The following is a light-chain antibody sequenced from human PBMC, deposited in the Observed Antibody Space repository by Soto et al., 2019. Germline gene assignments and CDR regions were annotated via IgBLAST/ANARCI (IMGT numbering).Light chain of an antibody. CDR3: KVWDSSSDHPVV. J-gene: IGLJ2*01. Sequence: SYELTQPPSVSVAPGKTARITCGGNNIGSKSVHWYQQKPGQAPILVIYYDSDRPSGIPERFSGSSSGNTATLTISRVEAGDEDDYYCKVWDSSSDHPVVFGGGTKLTVL. CDR2: YDS. CDR1: NIGSKS. V-gene: IGLV3-21*04.